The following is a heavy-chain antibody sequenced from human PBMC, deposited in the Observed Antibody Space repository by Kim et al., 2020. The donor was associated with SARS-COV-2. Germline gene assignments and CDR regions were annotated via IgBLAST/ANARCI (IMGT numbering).Heavy chain of an antibody. D-gene: IGHD3-10*01. CDR2: IYWDDDK. J-gene: IGHJ6*02. CDR1: GFSLSTTGVG. CDR3: ARQRRYDFGSGTYHNGYYYYMDV. V-gene: IGHV2-5*02. Sequence: SGPTLVNPTQTLTLTCTFSGFSLSTTGVGVGWIRQPPGKALEWLALIYWDDDKRYSPSLKSRLTITKDTSKDQVVLTMTYMDPVDTATYYCARQRRYDFGSGTYHNGYYYYMDVWGQGTTVIVSS.